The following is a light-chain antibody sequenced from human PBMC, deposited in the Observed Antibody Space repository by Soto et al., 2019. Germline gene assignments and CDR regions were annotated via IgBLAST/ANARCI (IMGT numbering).Light chain of an antibody. J-gene: IGKJ4*01. CDR1: QSPLFSQNNKNY. Sequence: DIVVTQSPGFLAVSLGERATINCKSSQSPLFSQNNKNYLAWYQQKPGQPPKLLIYWASTRALGVPDRFSGSGSGTDFTLTITSLQDEDVEVYHCQQYDHIQLTLRGGPKVDI. CDR3: QQYDHIQLT. V-gene: IGKV4-1*01. CDR2: WAS.